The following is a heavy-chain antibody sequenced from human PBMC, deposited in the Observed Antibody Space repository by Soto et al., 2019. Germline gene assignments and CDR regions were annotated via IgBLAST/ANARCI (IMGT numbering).Heavy chain of an antibody. Sequence: QVQLQESGPGLVKPSGTLSLTCGVSGDSITSTKWWSWVRQPPGSGLEWIGEIYHSGTTHYNPSLKSRITILLDESKNQFSLNLSSVTAADTAVYYCARLKGPDHYGLDVWGQGTTVSVFS. J-gene: IGHJ6*02. V-gene: IGHV4-4*02. CDR1: GDSITSTKW. CDR3: ARLKGPDHYGLDV. CDR2: IYHSGTT.